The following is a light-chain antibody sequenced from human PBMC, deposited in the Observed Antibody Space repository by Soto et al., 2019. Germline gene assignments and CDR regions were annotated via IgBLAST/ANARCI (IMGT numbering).Light chain of an antibody. J-gene: IGKJ1*01. CDR1: QSIRSW. CDR3: KQSYSTPRT. V-gene: IGKV1-39*01. CDR2: TAS. Sequence: DIQMTQSPSILSASVGDRVTITCRASQSIRSWLAWYQQKPGKAPKLLIYTASNLQSGVQSRFSGSGSGTDFTLTIRSLQPEDFATYYCKQSYSTPRTFGQGTKVDIK.